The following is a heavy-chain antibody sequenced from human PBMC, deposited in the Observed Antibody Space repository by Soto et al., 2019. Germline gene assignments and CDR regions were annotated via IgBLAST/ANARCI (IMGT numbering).Heavy chain of an antibody. Sequence: RASVKVSCKASGYTFTTYDINWVRQAPGQGLEWMGWMNPYTGKAGYAQKFQGRVTMTRDNSISTAYMELSSLRSEDTAVYYCARRKERSGPNYFDYWGLGTLVTVS. J-gene: IGHJ4*02. CDR3: ARRKERSGPNYFDY. V-gene: IGHV1-8*01. CDR1: GYTFTTYD. D-gene: IGHD6-25*01. CDR2: MNPYTGKA.